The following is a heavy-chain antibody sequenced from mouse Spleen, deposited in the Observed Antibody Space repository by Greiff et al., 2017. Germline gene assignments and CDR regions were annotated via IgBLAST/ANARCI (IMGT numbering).Heavy chain of an antibody. CDR3: ARPLYDDYGGFAY. CDR2: ISSGGGNT. D-gene: IGHD2-4*01. Sequence: EVNVVESGGGLVKLGGSLKLSCAASGFTFSSYAMSWVRQTPEKRLEWVATISSGGGNTYYPERVKGRFTISRDNAKNTLYLQMSRLKSEDTAMYYGARPLYDDYGGFAYWGQGTLVTVSA. CDR1: GFTFSSYA. V-gene: IGHV5-9*04. J-gene: IGHJ3*01.